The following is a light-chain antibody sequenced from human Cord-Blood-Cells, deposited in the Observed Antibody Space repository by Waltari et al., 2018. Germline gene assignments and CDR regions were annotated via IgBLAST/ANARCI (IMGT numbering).Light chain of an antibody. CDR1: SSAVGDYNN. Sequence: QSALTQPRPVSGSPGQSLPISCTGTSSAVGDYNNVYWYQQHPGKAPILMIYDVSKRPSGVPDRFSGSKSDNPSSLTIAGLQAEDEADYYCCSYAGSYTVVFGGGTKLTVL. V-gene: IGLV2-11*01. CDR3: CSYAGSYTVV. J-gene: IGLJ2*01. CDR2: DVS.